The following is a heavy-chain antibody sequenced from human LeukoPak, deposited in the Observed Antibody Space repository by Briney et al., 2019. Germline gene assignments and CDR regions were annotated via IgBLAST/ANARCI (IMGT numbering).Heavy chain of an antibody. J-gene: IGHJ5*02. V-gene: IGHV3-74*01. CDR3: AGYNWFDP. Sequence: GGSLRLSCAASGFTFSSYWMHWVRQPPGKGLVWVSRVYGDGSIIGYADSVKGRFTISRDNAKNTLYLQMISLRAEDTAVYYCAGYNWFDPWGQGTLVTVSS. CDR2: VYGDGSII. CDR1: GFTFSSYW.